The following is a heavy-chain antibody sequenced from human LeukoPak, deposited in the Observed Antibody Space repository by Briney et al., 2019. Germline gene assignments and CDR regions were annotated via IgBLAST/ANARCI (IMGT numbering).Heavy chain of an antibody. J-gene: IGHJ5*02. Sequence: SETLSLTCAVYGGSFSGYYWSWIRQPPGKGLEWIGEINHSGSTNYNPSLKSRVTISVDTSKNQFSLKLGSVTAADTAVYYCARPTDYGSGSYSWFDPWGQGTLVTVSP. CDR1: GGSFSGYY. CDR2: INHSGST. D-gene: IGHD3-10*01. V-gene: IGHV4-34*01. CDR3: ARPTDYGSGSYSWFDP.